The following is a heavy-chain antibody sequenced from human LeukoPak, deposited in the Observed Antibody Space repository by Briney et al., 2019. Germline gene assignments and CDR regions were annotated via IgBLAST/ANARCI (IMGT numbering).Heavy chain of an antibody. V-gene: IGHV3-7*05. D-gene: IGHD6-19*01. CDR1: VFPFSSQW. CDR3: ARDEHSSGWYLPPYYYYGMDV. J-gene: IGHJ6*02. CDR2: IKQDGREK. Sequence: GGSLRLSCAASVFPFSSQWMSWVRQAPGKGLEWVANIKQDGREKYYVDSVKGRFTISRDNAKNSLYLQMNSLRAEDTAVYYCARDEHSSGWYLPPYYYYGMDVWGQGTTVTVSS.